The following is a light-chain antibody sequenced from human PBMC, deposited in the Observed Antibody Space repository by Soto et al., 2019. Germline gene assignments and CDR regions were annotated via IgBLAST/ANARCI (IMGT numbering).Light chain of an antibody. V-gene: IGKV1-39*01. CDR3: EQGYHPPIT. Sequence: SLSASVGDRVTITRRASQTISNYLNWYQQKPGKPPNLLIVAASNLQSGVPSTVSGSGSETGLTLTINSVQTVDHATYYCEQGYHPPITFGQGTRLE. J-gene: IGKJ5*01. CDR2: AAS. CDR1: QTISNY.